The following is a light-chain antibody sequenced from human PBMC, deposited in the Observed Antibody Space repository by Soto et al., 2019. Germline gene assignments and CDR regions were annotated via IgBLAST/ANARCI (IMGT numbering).Light chain of an antibody. Sequence: EIVMTQSPATLSVSPGERATLSCRASQSVNIYLAWYQQKPGQAPRLLIFGATYGATGIPARFSGSGSGTEFNLTITSLEPEDFAVYYCQQRSNWPWTFGQGTKVDIK. J-gene: IGKJ1*01. CDR2: GAT. CDR3: QQRSNWPWT. V-gene: IGKV3-11*01. CDR1: QSVNIY.